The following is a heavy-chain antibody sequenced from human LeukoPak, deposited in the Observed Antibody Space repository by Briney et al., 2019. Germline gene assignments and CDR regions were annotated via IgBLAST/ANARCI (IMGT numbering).Heavy chain of an antibody. CDR2: IVVGSGNT. CDR1: GFTFTSSA. CDR3: AAVTLGGWLPAYLHDY. Sequence: SVKVSCKASGFTFTSSAVQWVRPARGQRLEWIGWIVVGSGNTNYAQKFQERVTITRDMSTSKAYMELSSLRSEDTAVYYCAAVTLGGWLPAYLHDYWGQGTLVTVSS. J-gene: IGHJ4*02. D-gene: IGHD5-12*01. V-gene: IGHV1-58*01.